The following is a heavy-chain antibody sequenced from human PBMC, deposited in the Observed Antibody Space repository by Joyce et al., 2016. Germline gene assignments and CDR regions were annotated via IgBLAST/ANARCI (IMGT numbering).Heavy chain of an antibody. CDR1: GFTFSSYW. J-gene: IGHJ6*02. D-gene: IGHD1-26*01. CDR3: ARTGGSYYDYYYYGLDV. V-gene: IGHV3-74*01. CDR2: ISSDESST. Sequence: EVQLVESGGGLVQPGGSLRLSCPASGFTFSSYWMHWVRKVSGKGLVWVSHISSDESSTRYADSVKGRFTISRDNAKNTLYLHMNSLRTEDTAVYYCARTGGSYYDYYYYGLDVWGQGTTVIVSS.